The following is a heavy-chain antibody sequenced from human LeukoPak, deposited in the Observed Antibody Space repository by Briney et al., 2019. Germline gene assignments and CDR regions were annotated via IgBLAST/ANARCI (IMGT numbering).Heavy chain of an antibody. Sequence: LETLSLTCAVYGGSLSGYNWNWIRRPPGKGLEWIGEINHSGSTNYNPSLKSRVTISLDTSKNQFSLQLNSVTAADTAVYYCARIDRWFDPWGQGTLVTVSS. CDR1: GGSLSGYN. CDR3: ARIDRWFDP. D-gene: IGHD1-14*01. V-gene: IGHV4-34*01. J-gene: IGHJ5*02. CDR2: INHSGST.